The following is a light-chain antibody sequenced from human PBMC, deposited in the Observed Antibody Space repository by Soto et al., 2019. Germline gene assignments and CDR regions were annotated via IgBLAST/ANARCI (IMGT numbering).Light chain of an antibody. CDR3: AVWDDSLGGFVA. CDR1: ISNIGSNT. J-gene: IGLJ2*01. Sequence: QSVLTHPPSASGAPGQSVSISCSGSISNIGSNTVNWYQQLPGTAPRLRIDNDDRRPSGVPDRFSGSKSGTSASLAISGLQPEDESDYHCAVWDDSLGGFVAFGGGTKLTVL. CDR2: NDD. V-gene: IGLV1-44*01.